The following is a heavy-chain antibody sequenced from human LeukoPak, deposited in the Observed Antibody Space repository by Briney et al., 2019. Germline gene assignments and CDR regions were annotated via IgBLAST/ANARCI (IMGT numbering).Heavy chain of an antibody. CDR2: ISNSGSTI. D-gene: IGHD1-26*01. CDR1: GFTSGSYE. Sequence: GGSLRLSCAASGFTSGSYEMIWVRQAPGKGPEWISYISNSGSTINYADSVRGRFTVSRDNAKNLLYLQMDRLRAEDTAIYFCARESELVGPTEGFDYWGQGTLVTVSS. CDR3: ARESELVGPTEGFDY. V-gene: IGHV3-48*03. J-gene: IGHJ4*02.